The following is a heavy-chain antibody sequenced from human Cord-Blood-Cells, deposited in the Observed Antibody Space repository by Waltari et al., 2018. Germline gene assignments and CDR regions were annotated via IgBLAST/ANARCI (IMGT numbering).Heavy chain of an antibody. V-gene: IGHV1-69*01. Sequence: QVQLVQSGAEVKKPGSSVKVSCKASGGTFSSYAISWVRQAPGQGLEWMGGIIPIFGTANYAQKFHGRVTITADESTSTAYMELSSLRSEDTAVYYCARDNVYCSSTSCYWRYFDYWGQGTLVTVSS. J-gene: IGHJ4*02. D-gene: IGHD2-2*01. CDR1: GGTFSSYA. CDR2: IIPIFGTA. CDR3: ARDNVYCSSTSCYWRYFDY.